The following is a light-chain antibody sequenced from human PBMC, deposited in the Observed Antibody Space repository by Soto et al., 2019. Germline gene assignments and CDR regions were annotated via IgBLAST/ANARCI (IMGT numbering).Light chain of an antibody. CDR2: GAS. Sequence: EILMKKSPATLSVSPGERATLSCRASQSVSSTLAWYQQKPVQAPRLLIYGASTRATDIPARFSGSGSGTEFTLTISSPQSEDFAVYYCQQYYSWPRTFGQGTKVDI. CDR3: QQYYSWPRT. CDR1: QSVSST. J-gene: IGKJ1*01. V-gene: IGKV3-15*01.